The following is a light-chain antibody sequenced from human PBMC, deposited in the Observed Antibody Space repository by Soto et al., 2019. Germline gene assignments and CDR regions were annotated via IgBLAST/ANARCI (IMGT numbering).Light chain of an antibody. CDR3: AAWDEMSGYV. CDR1: SSNIGNND. CDR2: SND. V-gene: IGLV1-47*02. Sequence: QSVLTQPPSASGTPGQRVTISCSGSSSNIGNNDVYWYQQLPGTAPKLLIYSNDQRPSGVPDRFSGSLSGTSASLAISGLRSEDEAHYYRAAWDEMSGYVFGTATKVTVL. J-gene: IGLJ1*01.